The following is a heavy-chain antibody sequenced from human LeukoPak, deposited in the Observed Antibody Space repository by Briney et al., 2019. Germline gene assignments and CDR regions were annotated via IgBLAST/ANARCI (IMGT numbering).Heavy chain of an antibody. CDR2: ISYDGSNK. Sequence: GGPLRLSCAASGFTFSSYGMHWVRQAPGKGLEWVAVISYDGSNKYYADSVKGRFTISRDNSENTLYLQMNSLRAEDTAVYYCAKDSRRLRIAAADTLDYWGQGTLVTVSS. V-gene: IGHV3-30*18. CDR3: AKDSRRLRIAAADTLDY. J-gene: IGHJ4*02. D-gene: IGHD6-13*01. CDR1: GFTFSSYG.